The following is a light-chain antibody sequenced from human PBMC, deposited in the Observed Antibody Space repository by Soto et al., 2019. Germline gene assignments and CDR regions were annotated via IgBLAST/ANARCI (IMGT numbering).Light chain of an antibody. Sequence: QSALTQPASVSGSPGQSITISCSGTSSDIGSYDHVAWYQQFPGKSPKLIIYAVSDRPSGVSDRFSGSKSGISASLTISGLQAEDEADYSCCSFAGSFSYVFGGGTKVTVL. V-gene: IGLV2-14*03. CDR1: SSDIGSYDH. CDR2: AVS. J-gene: IGLJ1*01. CDR3: CSFAGSFSYV.